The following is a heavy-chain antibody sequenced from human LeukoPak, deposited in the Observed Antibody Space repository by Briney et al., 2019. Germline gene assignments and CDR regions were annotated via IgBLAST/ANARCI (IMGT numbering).Heavy chain of an antibody. D-gene: IGHD4-11*01. Sequence: GASVKVSCKASGYPFSNYDINWVRQATGQGLEWMGWMNPNSGNTDYAQKFQGRVTITRNTSISTAYMELSSLRSEDTAVYYCARGRATVTTHWVDPWGQGTRVTVSS. J-gene: IGHJ5*02. CDR1: GYPFSNYD. V-gene: IGHV1-8*03. CDR2: MNPNSGNT. CDR3: ARGRATVTTHWVDP.